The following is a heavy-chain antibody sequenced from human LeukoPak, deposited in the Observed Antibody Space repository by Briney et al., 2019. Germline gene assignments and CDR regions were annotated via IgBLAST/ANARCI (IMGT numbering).Heavy chain of an antibody. CDR3: ARARYSTGWYYPFDS. J-gene: IGHJ4*02. V-gene: IGHV3-30*04. CDR2: ISFDGSNK. D-gene: IGHD6-13*01. CDR1: GFTFSSYS. Sequence: GGSLRLSCVASGFTFSSYSMFWVRQAPGKGLEWVAAISFDGSNKDYADSVKGRFTISRDQFKNTLYLEINSLRAEDTAVYFCARARYSTGWYYPFDSWGQGTLVAVSS.